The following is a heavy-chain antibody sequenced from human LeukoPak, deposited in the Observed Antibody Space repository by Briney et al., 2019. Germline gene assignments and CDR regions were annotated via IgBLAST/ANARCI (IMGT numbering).Heavy chain of an antibody. CDR3: AKDFWGQYYFDY. J-gene: IGHJ4*02. Sequence: GGSLRLSCAASGFTFSSYPMSWVRQAPGKGLEWVSGISGSGVSTNYADYVKGRFTISRDNSKNTLYLQMDSLRAEDTAVYYCAKDFWGQYYFDYWGQGTLVTVSS. D-gene: IGHD3-16*01. CDR1: GFTFSSYP. CDR2: ISGSGVST. V-gene: IGHV3-23*01.